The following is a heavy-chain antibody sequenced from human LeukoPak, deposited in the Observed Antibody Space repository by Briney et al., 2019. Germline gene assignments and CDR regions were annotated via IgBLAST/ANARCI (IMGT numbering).Heavy chain of an antibody. CDR1: GGTFSSYA. Sequence: PVKASCKASGGTFSSYAISWVRQAPGQGLEWMGGIIPIFGTANYAQKFQGRVTITADESTSTAYMELSSLRSEDTAVYYCATHYGPDPWGYFDYWGQGTLVTVSS. D-gene: IGHD4-17*01. V-gene: IGHV1-69*13. J-gene: IGHJ4*02. CDR2: IIPIFGTA. CDR3: ATHYGPDPWGYFDY.